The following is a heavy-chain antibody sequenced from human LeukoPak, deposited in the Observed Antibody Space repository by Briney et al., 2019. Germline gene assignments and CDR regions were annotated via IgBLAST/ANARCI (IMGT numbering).Heavy chain of an antibody. CDR2: VYTRGST. V-gene: IGHV4-4*07. D-gene: IGHD2-15*01. CDR1: GGSISNHY. CDR3: ARGEVGYCAGGSCYGYYYYAMDV. J-gene: IGHJ6*02. Sequence: PSETLSLTCTVSGGSISNHYWSWIRQPAGKGLEWIGRVYTRGSTNYNPSLKSRVTMSVDTSKNQFSLELNSVTAADTAVYYCARGEVGYCAGGSCYGYYYYAMDVWGQGTTVTVSS.